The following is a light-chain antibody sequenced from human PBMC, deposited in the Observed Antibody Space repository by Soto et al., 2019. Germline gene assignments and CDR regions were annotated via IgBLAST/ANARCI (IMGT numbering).Light chain of an antibody. CDR1: SSDVGSYNL. CDR2: EGS. Sequence: QSALTQPASVSGSPGQSITISCTGTSSDVGSYNLVSWYQQHPGKAPKLMIYEGSERPSGVSNRFSGSKSGNTASLTISGLQAEDEADYYCCSYAGSSTDVFGTGTKLTVL. V-gene: IGLV2-23*01. J-gene: IGLJ1*01. CDR3: CSYAGSSTDV.